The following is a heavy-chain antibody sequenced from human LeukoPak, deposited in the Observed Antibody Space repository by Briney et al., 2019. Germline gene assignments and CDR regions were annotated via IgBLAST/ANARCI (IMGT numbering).Heavy chain of an antibody. Sequence: KTSETLSLTCAVYGGSFSGYYWSWIRQPPGKGLEWIGCIYYSGGTYYNPSLKSRLATSLDTSKNQFSLKLSSVTAADTAVYYCAAHYYDSKGRYWGAFDIWGQGTMVTVSS. CDR1: GGSFSGYY. CDR3: AAHYYDSKGRYWGAFDI. V-gene: IGHV4-59*06. CDR2: IYYSGGT. D-gene: IGHD3-22*01. J-gene: IGHJ3*02.